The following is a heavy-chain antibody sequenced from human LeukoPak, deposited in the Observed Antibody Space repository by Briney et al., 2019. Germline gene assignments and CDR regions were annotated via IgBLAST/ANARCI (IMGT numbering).Heavy chain of an antibody. CDR2: IYYSGST. Sequence: SETLSLTCTVSGGSISSYYWSWLRQPPGKGLEWIGYIYYSGSTNYNPSLKSRVTISVDTSKNQFSLKLSSVTAADTAVYYCARSPIPHYYYYYYMDVWGKGTTVTVSS. CDR1: GGSISSYY. V-gene: IGHV4-59*01. D-gene: IGHD2-21*01. CDR3: ARSPIPHYYYYYYMDV. J-gene: IGHJ6*03.